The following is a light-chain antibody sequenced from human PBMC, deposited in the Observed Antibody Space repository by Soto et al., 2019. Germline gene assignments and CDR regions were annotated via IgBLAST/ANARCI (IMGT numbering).Light chain of an antibody. CDR1: QNVDSNS. V-gene: IGKV3-20*01. CDR3: QQYGSLSWT. Sequence: EIVLTQSPGTLSLSPGERATLSCRASQNVDSNSLAWYQQKPGQAPRIIIFGASGRATGIPDRFSGSGSGTDFSHTISRLEPEDFAVYSCQQYGSLSWTFGQGTKVEIK. J-gene: IGKJ1*01. CDR2: GAS.